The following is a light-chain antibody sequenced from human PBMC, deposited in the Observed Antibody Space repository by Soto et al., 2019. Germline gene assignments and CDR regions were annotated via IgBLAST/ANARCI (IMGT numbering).Light chain of an antibody. CDR1: SSDIGGFYY. CDR3: SSYSSSSSFYV. Sequence: QSALTQPASVSGSPGQSITISCTGTSSDIGGFYYVSWYQHHPGKDPKLMIYQVSNRPSGVSNRFSGSKSGNTASLTISGLADEDEADYCCSSYSSSSSFYVFGAGTKLTVL. CDR2: QVS. V-gene: IGLV2-14*01. J-gene: IGLJ1*01.